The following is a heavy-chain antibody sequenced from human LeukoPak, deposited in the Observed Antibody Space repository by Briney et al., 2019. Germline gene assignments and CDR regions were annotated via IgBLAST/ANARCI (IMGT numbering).Heavy chain of an antibody. CDR1: GFTFSDYY. V-gene: IGHV3-23*01. CDR3: AKGRGYCTNGVCAPDYYYYMDV. Sequence: PGGSLRLSCAASGFTFSDYYMSWVRQAPGKGLERVSAISGSGGSTYYADSVKGRFTISRDNSKNTLYLQMNSLRAEDTAVYYCAKGRGYCTNGVCAPDYYYYMDVWGKGTTVTVSS. D-gene: IGHD2-8*01. CDR2: ISGSGGST. J-gene: IGHJ6*03.